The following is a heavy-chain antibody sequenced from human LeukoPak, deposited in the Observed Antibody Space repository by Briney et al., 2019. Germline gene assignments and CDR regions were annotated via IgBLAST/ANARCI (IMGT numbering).Heavy chain of an antibody. Sequence: PGGSLRLSCAASGFTFSSYAMSWVRHAPGKGLEWDSAISGSGGSTYYADYVKGRFTISRDNSKNTLYLQMNSLRAEDTAVYYCAKGEGITIFGVASSFDYWGQGTLVTVSS. J-gene: IGHJ4*02. CDR2: ISGSGGST. CDR3: AKGEGITIFGVASSFDY. D-gene: IGHD3-3*01. V-gene: IGHV3-23*01. CDR1: GFTFSSYA.